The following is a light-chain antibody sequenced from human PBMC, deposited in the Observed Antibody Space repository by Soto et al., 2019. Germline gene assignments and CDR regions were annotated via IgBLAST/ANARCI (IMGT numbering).Light chain of an antibody. CDR3: QQYYSYPWT. CDR1: QGISSY. Sequence: AIRMTXSPXSFSAXXXXXVTITCRASQGISSYLAWYQQKPGKAPKLLIYAASTLQSGVPSRFSGSGSGTDFTLTISCLQSEDFATYYCQQYYSYPWTFGQGTKVEIK. CDR2: AAS. J-gene: IGKJ1*01. V-gene: IGKV1-8*01.